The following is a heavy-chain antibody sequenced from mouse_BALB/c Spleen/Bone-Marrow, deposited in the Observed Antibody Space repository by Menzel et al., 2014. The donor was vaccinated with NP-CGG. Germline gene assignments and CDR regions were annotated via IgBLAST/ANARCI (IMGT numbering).Heavy chain of an antibody. D-gene: IGHD4-1*01. CDR3: TRGGNWEDFDY. V-gene: IGHV5-17*02. J-gene: IGHJ2*01. CDR1: GFTFSSFG. CDR2: ISSGSSTI. Sequence: DVMLVESGGGLVQPGGSRKLSCAASGFTFSSFGMHWVRQAPERGLEWVAYISSGSSTIFYADTVKGRFTISRDNPKNTLFLQMTSLRPEDTAMYYCTRGGNWEDFDYWGQGTTLTVSS.